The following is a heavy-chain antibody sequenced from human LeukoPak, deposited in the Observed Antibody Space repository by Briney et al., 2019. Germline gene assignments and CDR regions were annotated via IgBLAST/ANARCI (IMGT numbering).Heavy chain of an antibody. V-gene: IGHV1-2*02. CDR1: VYTFTIYY. D-gene: IGHD2-2*02. J-gene: IGHJ4*02. CDR3: ARNPPYCTSTSCYNDF. Sequence: ASVKLSCKASVYTFTIYYMHWVRQAPGPGLEWMGWINPNSGATSYAQRSHDRVTMTRDTSISTAYMELSGLTSDDTAVYYCARNPPYCTSTSCYNDFWGQGTLVTVSS. CDR2: INPNSGAT.